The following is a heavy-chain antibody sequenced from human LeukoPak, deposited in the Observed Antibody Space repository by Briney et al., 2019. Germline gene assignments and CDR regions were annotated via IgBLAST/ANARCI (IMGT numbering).Heavy chain of an antibody. V-gene: IGHV3-23*01. Sequence: GGSLRLSCAASGFTFSSYDMSWVRQAPGKGLEWVSAISGSGGYTHYADSVKGRFTISRDNSKNTLYLQMNSLRAEDTAVYYCAKDGDIAMAGTLDYWGQGTLVTVSS. D-gene: IGHD6-19*01. CDR3: AKDGDIAMAGTLDY. J-gene: IGHJ4*02. CDR1: GFTFSSYD. CDR2: ISGSGGYT.